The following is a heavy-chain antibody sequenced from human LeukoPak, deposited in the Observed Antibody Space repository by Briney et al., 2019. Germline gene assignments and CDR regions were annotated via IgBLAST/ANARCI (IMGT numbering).Heavy chain of an antibody. CDR1: GFTFSSYS. Sequence: PGGSLRLSCAASGFTFSSYSMNWVRQAPGKGLEWVSYISSSGSTIYYADSVKGRFTISRDNAKNPLYLQMNSLRAEDTAVYYCASSYWYFDLWGRGTLVTVSS. CDR3: ASSYWYFDL. V-gene: IGHV3-48*04. J-gene: IGHJ2*01. CDR2: ISSSGSTI.